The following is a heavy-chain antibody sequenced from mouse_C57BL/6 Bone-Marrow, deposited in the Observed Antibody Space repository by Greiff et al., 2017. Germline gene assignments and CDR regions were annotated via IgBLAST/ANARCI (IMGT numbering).Heavy chain of an antibody. D-gene: IGHD1-1*01. CDR1: GFNIKDYY. J-gene: IGHJ2*01. Sequence: VHVMQSGAELVKPGASVKLSCTASGFNIKDYYMHWVKQRTEQGLEWIGRIDPEDGETKYAPKFQGKATITADTSSNTAYLQLSSLTSEDTAVYYCARRPSTVGYYFDYWGQGTTLTVSS. CDR2: IDPEDGET. V-gene: IGHV14-2*01. CDR3: ARRPSTVGYYFDY.